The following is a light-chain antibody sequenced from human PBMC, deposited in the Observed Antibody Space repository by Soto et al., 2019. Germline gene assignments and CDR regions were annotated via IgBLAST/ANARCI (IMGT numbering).Light chain of an antibody. CDR3: SSYTSSSTLAV. Sequence: QSALTQPASVSGSPGQSITIYCTGTSSDVGGYNYVSWYQQHPGKAPKLMIYEVSNRPSGVSNRFSGSKSGNTASLTISGLQAEDEADYYCSSYTSSSTLAVFGGGTKVTVL. CDR2: EVS. CDR1: SSDVGGYNY. J-gene: IGLJ2*01. V-gene: IGLV2-14*01.